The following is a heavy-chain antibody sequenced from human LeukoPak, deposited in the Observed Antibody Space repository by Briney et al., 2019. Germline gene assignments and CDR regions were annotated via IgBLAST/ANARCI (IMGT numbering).Heavy chain of an antibody. CDR1: GYTFTGYY. D-gene: IGHD3-9*01. CDR2: INPNSGGT. CDR3: AKGGLDWLEDYYFDY. Sequence: ASVKVSCKASGYTFTGYYMHWVRQAPGQGLEWMGWINPNSGGTNYAQKFQGRVTMTRDTSISTAYMELNSLRAEDMALYYCAKGGLDWLEDYYFDYWGQGTLVTVSS. J-gene: IGHJ4*02. V-gene: IGHV1-2*02.